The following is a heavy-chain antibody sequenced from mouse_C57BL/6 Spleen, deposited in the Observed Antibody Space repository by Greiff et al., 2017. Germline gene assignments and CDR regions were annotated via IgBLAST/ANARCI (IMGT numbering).Heavy chain of an antibody. Sequence: VQWVESGPGLVQPSQSLSITCTVSGFSLTSYGVHWVRQSPGKGLEWLGVIWSGGSTDYNAAFISRLSISKDNSKSQVFFKMNSLQADDTAIYYCARPYYSNYPWFAYWGQGTLVTVSA. J-gene: IGHJ3*01. V-gene: IGHV2-2*01. D-gene: IGHD2-5*01. CDR1: GFSLTSYG. CDR3: ARPYYSNYPWFAY. CDR2: IWSGGST.